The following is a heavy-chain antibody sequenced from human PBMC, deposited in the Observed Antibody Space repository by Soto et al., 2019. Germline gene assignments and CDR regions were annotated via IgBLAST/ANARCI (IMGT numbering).Heavy chain of an antibody. Sequence: QVQLQESGPGLVRPSETLSLTCTVSSDSISSYYWIWIRQSPGKGLEWIGYTDYSGNTNYNPSLKSRVTISGDTSKNQFSLRLSSVTAADTAVYYRARVVGDPLYYLDYWGQGTLVTVSS. J-gene: IGHJ4*02. CDR3: ARVVGDPLYYLDY. CDR2: TDYSGNT. V-gene: IGHV4-59*08. D-gene: IGHD1-26*01. CDR1: SDSISSYY.